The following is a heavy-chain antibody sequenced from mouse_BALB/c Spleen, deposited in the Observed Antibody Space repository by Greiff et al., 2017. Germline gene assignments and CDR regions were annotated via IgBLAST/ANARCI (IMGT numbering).Heavy chain of an antibody. J-gene: IGHJ4*01. CDR1: GFTFSSYG. CDR2: INSNGGST. CDR3: ARDKAGDY. Sequence: EVQGVESGGGLVQPGGSLKLSCAASGFTFSSYGMSWVRQTPDKRLELVATINSNGGSTYYPDSVKGRFTISRDNAKNTLYLQMSSLKSEDTAMYYCARDKAGDYWGQGTSVTVSS. V-gene: IGHV5-6-3*01.